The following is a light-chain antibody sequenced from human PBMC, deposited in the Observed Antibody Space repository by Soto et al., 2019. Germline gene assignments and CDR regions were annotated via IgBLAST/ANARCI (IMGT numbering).Light chain of an antibody. CDR2: EIS. J-gene: IGLJ3*02. Sequence: QSALTQPPSASGSPGQSVTISCTGTSRDVGGYNYVSWYQQHPGKAPKVMMYEISKRPSAVPDRFSGSKSGNTASLTVSGLQAEDEAEYYCSSYAGDNSWVFGGGTKLTVL. CDR1: SRDVGGYNY. V-gene: IGLV2-8*01. CDR3: SSYAGDNSWV.